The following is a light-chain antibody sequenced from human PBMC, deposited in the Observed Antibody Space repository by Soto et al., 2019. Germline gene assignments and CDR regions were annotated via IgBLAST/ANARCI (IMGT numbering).Light chain of an antibody. CDR2: AAS. CDR3: QQYNNWPRT. J-gene: IGKJ1*01. V-gene: IGKV1-6*01. CDR1: QGIRND. Sequence: AIQMTQSPSSLSSSVVYRVTITCRASQGIRNDLGWYQQKPGKAPKLLIYAASSLQSGVPSRFSGSGSGTDFTLTISSLQSEDFAVYYCQQYNNWPRTFGQGTKVDI.